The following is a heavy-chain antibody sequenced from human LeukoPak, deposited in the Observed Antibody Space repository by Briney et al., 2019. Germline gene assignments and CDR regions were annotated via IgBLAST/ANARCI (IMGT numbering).Heavy chain of an antibody. D-gene: IGHD6-13*01. Sequence: GRSLRLSCAASGFTFDDYAMHWVRQAPGKGLEWVLGISWNSGSIGYADSVKGRFTISRDNAKNSLYLQMNSLRAEDTALYYCASDVAAAGNYWGQGTLVTVSS. V-gene: IGHV3-9*01. J-gene: IGHJ4*02. CDR2: ISWNSGSI. CDR3: ASDVAAAGNY. CDR1: GFTFDDYA.